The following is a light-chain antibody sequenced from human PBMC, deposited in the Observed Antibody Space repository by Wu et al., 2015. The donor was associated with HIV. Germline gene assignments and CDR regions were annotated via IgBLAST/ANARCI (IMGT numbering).Light chain of an antibody. V-gene: IGKV3-15*01. CDR2: GAS. CDR1: QSVSSSY. Sequence: EIVLTQSPGTLSLSPGERATLSCRASQSVSSSYLAWYQQKPGQAPRLLIYGASTRATGIPARFSGSGSGTEFTLTISSMQSEDFAFYYCHQYNHWLWTFGQGTKVEIK. J-gene: IGKJ1*01. CDR3: HQYNHWLWT.